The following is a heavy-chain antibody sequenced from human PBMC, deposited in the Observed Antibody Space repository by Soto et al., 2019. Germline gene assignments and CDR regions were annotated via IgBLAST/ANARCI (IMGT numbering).Heavy chain of an antibody. CDR3: AKEGDGGGSCFDY. V-gene: IGHV3-23*01. CDR1: GFTFSSYA. CDR2: MSGSGGSK. Sequence: GGSLRLSCAASGFTFSSYAMSWVRQAPGKGLEWLSAMSGSGGSKYYAGSVKGRCTISRYNAKNTLYLQMNSLRAEDTAVDYCAKEGDGGGSCFDYWGQGTLVTVSS. D-gene: IGHD2-15*01. J-gene: IGHJ4*03.